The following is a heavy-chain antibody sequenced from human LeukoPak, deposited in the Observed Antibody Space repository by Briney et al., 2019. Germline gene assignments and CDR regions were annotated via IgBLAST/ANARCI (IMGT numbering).Heavy chain of an antibody. Sequence: PSETLSLTCTVSGGSVSSGNYYWSSIRQPPGKGLEWIGYIHYSGSTYFNPSLKSRVTMSVHTSKNQFSLKLSSVTAADTAVYYCARGPLGFGELPYGMDVWGQGTTITVSS. CDR3: ARGPLGFGELPYGMDV. CDR2: IHYSGST. D-gene: IGHD3-10*01. J-gene: IGHJ6*02. CDR1: GGSVSSGNYY. V-gene: IGHV4-30-4*01.